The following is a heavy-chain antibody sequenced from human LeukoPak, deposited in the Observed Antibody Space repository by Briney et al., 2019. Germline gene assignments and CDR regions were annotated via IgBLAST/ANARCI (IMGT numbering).Heavy chain of an antibody. D-gene: IGHD3-10*01. CDR1: GGSTSSYH. Sequence: SETLSLTCPVSGGSTSSYHWSWIRQPAGKGLEWIGRIYTSGSTNYNPSLKSRITMSVDTSKNQFSLRMSSVTAADTAVYYCARDRYVSESYYQSWFAPCGQGTLVTVSS. CDR3: ARDRYVSESYYQSWFAP. V-gene: IGHV4-4*07. CDR2: IYTSGST. J-gene: IGHJ5*02.